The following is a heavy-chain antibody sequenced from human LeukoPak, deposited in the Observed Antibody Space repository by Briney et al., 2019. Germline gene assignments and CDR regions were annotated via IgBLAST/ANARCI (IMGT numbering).Heavy chain of an antibody. CDR1: GYTFTSYA. V-gene: IGHV7-4-1*02. CDR2: NNTNTGNP. CDR3: ARESYGYCSGGSCYLGLYYFDY. J-gene: IGHJ4*02. Sequence: GASVKVSCKASGYTFTSYAMNWVRQAPGQGLEWMGWNNTNTGNPTYAQGFTGRFVFSLDTSVSTAYLQISSLKAEDTAVYYCARESYGYCSGGSCYLGLYYFDYWGQGTLVTVSS. D-gene: IGHD2-15*01.